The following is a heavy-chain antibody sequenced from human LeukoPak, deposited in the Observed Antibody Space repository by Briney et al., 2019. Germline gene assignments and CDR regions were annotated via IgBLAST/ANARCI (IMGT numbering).Heavy chain of an antibody. J-gene: IGHJ4*02. Sequence: SETLSLTCTVSGGSLSGSSYYWGWIRQPPGKWLEWIGSIYYSGSSYYNPSLKSGVIISVDTSKNQFSLKLSSVTAADTAVYYCARHVGSGSYFDYWGQGTLVTVSS. V-gene: IGHV4-39*01. CDR1: GGSLSGSSYY. CDR3: ARHVGSGSYFDY. CDR2: IYYSGSS. D-gene: IGHD3-22*01.